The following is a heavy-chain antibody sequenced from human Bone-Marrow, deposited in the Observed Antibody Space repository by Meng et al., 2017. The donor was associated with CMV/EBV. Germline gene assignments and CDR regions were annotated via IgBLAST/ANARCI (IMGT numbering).Heavy chain of an antibody. CDR2: IYYSGNT. J-gene: IGHJ3*02. CDR3: ARVDRSPDYYQLLFQGAFDI. CDR1: GASVNSGDYY. Sequence: ESLKISCTVSGASVNSGDYYWSWIRQPPGKGLEWIGYIYYSGNTKYNPSLKSRVTISVDTSKNQFSLKLTSVTAADTAVYYCARVDRSPDYYQLLFQGAFDIWGQGTMVTVSS. D-gene: IGHD2-2*01. V-gene: IGHV4-61*08.